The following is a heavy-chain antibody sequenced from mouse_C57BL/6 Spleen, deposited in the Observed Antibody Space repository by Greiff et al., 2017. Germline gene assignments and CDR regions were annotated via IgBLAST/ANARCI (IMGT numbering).Heavy chain of an antibody. CDR3: ARDDDGYSPFAY. V-gene: IGHV5-4*01. CDR2: ISDGGSYT. D-gene: IGHD2-3*01. Sequence: EVMLVESGGGLVKPGGSLKLSCAASGFTFSSYAMSWVRQTPDKRLEWVATISDGGSYTYYPDNVKGRYTIARDNAKNNLYLQMSHLKSEDTAMYYCARDDDGYSPFAYWGQGTLVTVSA. J-gene: IGHJ3*01. CDR1: GFTFSSYA.